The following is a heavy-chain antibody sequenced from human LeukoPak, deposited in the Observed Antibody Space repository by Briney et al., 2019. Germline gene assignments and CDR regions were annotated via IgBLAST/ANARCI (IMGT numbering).Heavy chain of an antibody. CDR1: GFTFDDYA. D-gene: IGHD5-24*01. Sequence: GGSLRLSCAASGFTFDDYAMHWVRQAPGKGLEWVSVISGDGGNTYYADSVKGRFTISRDNSKNSLYLQMNSLRTEDTALYYCAKDPATRDGHGAWFDPWGQGTLATVSS. V-gene: IGHV3-43*02. J-gene: IGHJ5*02. CDR2: ISGDGGNT. CDR3: AKDPATRDGHGAWFDP.